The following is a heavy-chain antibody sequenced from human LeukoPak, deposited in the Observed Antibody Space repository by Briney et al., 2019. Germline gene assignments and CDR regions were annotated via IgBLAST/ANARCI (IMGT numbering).Heavy chain of an antibody. V-gene: IGHV4-4*02. Sequence: PSETLPLTCAVSGGSISSSNWWSWVRQPPGKGLEWIGKIYHSGSTNYNPSLKSRVTISIDKSKNQFSLKLTSVTAADTAVYYCARAGQGYCSSASCYMSLDYWGQGTLVTVSS. CDR2: IYHSGST. J-gene: IGHJ4*02. CDR3: ARAGQGYCSSASCYMSLDY. CDR1: GGSISSSNW. D-gene: IGHD2-2*02.